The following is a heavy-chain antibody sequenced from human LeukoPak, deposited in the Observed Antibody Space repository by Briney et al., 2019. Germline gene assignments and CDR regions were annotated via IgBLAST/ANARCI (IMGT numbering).Heavy chain of an antibody. V-gene: IGHV5-51*01. D-gene: IGHD3-10*01. J-gene: IGHJ4*02. CDR1: GYSFTSYW. Sequence: GESLKISCKSSGYSFTSYWIGWVRQMPGKGLEWMGIIYPGDSDTRYSPSFQGQVTISADKSISTAYLQWSSLKASDTAMYYCARQGAAPMVRGEMVIDYWGQGTLVTVSS. CDR2: IYPGDSDT. CDR3: ARQGAAPMVRGEMVIDY.